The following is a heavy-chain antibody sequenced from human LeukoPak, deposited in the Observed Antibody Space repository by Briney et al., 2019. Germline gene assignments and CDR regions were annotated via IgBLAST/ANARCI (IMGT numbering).Heavy chain of an antibody. V-gene: IGHV5-51*01. Sequence: GESLKISCKGSGYNFVSFWIGWVPQNPGKGLGWVGIFYTGDSDTRYSPSCHGKVTLSADKSLSTAFLQWSTLQASDTAMYYCARHKKGETPMVSFDYWGQGTLVTVSS. CDR3: ARHKKGETPMVSFDY. CDR1: GYNFVSFW. J-gene: IGHJ4*02. CDR2: FYTGDSDT. D-gene: IGHD5-18*01.